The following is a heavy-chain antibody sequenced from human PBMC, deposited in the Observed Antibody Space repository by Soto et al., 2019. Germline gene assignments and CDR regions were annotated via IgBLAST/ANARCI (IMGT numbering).Heavy chain of an antibody. Sequence: GGSLRLSCAASGFTFNNYAMGWVRQAPGKGLEWVSAITDSGSDTYYIDSVKGRFTISRDNSKNTLYLQMNSLRAEDTAVYYCAKLGSSSWSPHYYFYYWGQGTLVTVSS. CDR2: ITDSGSDT. J-gene: IGHJ4*02. CDR1: GFTFNNYA. V-gene: IGHV3-23*01. CDR3: AKLGSSSWSPHYYFYY. D-gene: IGHD2-2*01.